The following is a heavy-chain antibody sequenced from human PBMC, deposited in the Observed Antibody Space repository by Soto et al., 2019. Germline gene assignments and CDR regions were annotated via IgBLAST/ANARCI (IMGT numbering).Heavy chain of an antibody. CDR2: ISGSGGST. CDR1: GFTFSSYA. D-gene: IGHD3-16*02. J-gene: IGHJ4*02. Sequence: PGGSLRLSCAASGFTFSSYAMSWVRQAPGKGLEWVSAISGSGGSTYYADSVKGRFTISRDNSKNTLYLQMNSLRAEDTAVYYCAKGPLGFGIWGSDRYSYYFDYWGQGTLVTVSS. CDR3: AKGPLGFGIWGSDRYSYYFDY. V-gene: IGHV3-23*01.